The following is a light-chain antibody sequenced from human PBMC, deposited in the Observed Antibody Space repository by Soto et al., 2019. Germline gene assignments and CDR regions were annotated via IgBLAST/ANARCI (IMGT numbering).Light chain of an antibody. CDR2: RIN. V-gene: IGLV1-47*01. Sequence: QSVLTQPPSASGTPGQRVTISCSGSRSNIGSNHVDWYQQLPGTAPKLLIYRINERPSGVPDRFSGSKSGNSASLAISGLRSEDEADYYCAAWDDSLSALYVFGTGTKVTVL. J-gene: IGLJ1*01. CDR3: AAWDDSLSALYV. CDR1: RSNIGSNH.